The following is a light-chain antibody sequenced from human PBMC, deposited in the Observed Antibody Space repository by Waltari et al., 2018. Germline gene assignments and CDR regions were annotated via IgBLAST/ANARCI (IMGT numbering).Light chain of an antibody. V-gene: IGKV2-28*01. Sequence: DIVMTQSPLSLPVTPGEPASISCQSSQSLLHSNGYNYLGWYLQKPGQSPQLLIYLGSNRASGVPDRFSGSGSGTDFTLKISRLEAEDVGVYFCMHSLQTPWTFGQGTRVEIK. J-gene: IGKJ1*01. CDR3: MHSLQTPWT. CDR2: LGS. CDR1: QSLLHSNGYNY.